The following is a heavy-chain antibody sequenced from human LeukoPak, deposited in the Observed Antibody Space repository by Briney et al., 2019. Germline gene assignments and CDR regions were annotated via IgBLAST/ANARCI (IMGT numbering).Heavy chain of an antibody. CDR3: ARAPTYCSSTSCSQGMDV. D-gene: IGHD2-2*01. V-gene: IGHV1-69*05. CDR1: GGTFISYA. J-gene: IGHJ6*03. CDR2: IIPIFGTA. Sequence: SVKVSCKASGGTFISYAISWVRQAPGQGLEWMGGIIPIFGTANYAQKFQGRVTITTDESTSTAYMELSSLRSEDTAVYYCARAPTYCSSTSCSQGMDVWGKGTTVTVSS.